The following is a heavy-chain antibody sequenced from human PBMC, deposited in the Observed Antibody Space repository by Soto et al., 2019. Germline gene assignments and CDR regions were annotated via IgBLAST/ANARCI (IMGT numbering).Heavy chain of an antibody. D-gene: IGHD3-10*01. CDR1: GGSISSGDYY. V-gene: IGHV4-30-4*01. J-gene: IGHJ5*01. Sequence: SETLSLTCTVSGGSISSGDYYWSWLRQSPGKGLEWIGYNYYSGSTYYNPTLKSPVTISIDTSKNQFSLKLSSVTAADTAVYYCARERVPSYIHHTWFDSWGQGTLVTVSS. CDR2: NYYSGST. CDR3: ARERVPSYIHHTWFDS.